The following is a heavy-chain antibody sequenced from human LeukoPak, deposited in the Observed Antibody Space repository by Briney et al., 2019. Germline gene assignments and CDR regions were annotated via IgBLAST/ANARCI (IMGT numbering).Heavy chain of an antibody. V-gene: IGHV4-59*01. D-gene: IGHD4-23*01. CDR1: GGSISSYY. J-gene: IGHJ6*02. Sequence: SETLSLTCTVSGGSISSYYWSWIRQPPGKGLEWIGYIYYSGSTNYNPSLKSRVTISADTSKNQFSLKLSSVTAADTAVYYCARDRAGNPKYPYYYYGMDVWGQGTTVTVSS. CDR2: IYYSGST. CDR3: ARDRAGNPKYPYYYYGMDV.